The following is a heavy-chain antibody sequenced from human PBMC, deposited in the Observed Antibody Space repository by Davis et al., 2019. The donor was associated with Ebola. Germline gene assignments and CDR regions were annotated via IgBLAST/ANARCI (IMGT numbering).Heavy chain of an antibody. J-gene: IGHJ6*02. V-gene: IGHV4-34*01. CDR2: INHSGST. CDR3: ARVSVPFDGGHLYYYYYGMDV. D-gene: IGHD3-3*02. CDR1: GGSFSGYY. Sequence: SETLSLTCAVYGGSFSGYYWSWIRQPPGKGLEWIGEINHSGSTNYNPSLKSRVTISVDTSKNQFSLKLSSVTAADTAVYYCARVSVPFDGGHLYYYYYGMDVWGQGTTVTVSS.